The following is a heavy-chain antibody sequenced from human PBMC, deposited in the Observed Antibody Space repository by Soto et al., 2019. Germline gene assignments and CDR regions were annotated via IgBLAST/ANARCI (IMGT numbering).Heavy chain of an antibody. J-gene: IGHJ5*02. D-gene: IGHD3-10*01. Sequence: TLSLTCTVSDGSISISSYYWVWIRQPPGKGLEWIGYIYYSGSTYYNPSLKSRVTISVDTSKNQFSLKLSSVTAADTAVYYCARDTSGSRGRFDPWGQGILVTVSS. CDR3: ARDTSGSRGRFDP. CDR1: DGSISISSYY. CDR2: IYYSGST. V-gene: IGHV4-30-4*08.